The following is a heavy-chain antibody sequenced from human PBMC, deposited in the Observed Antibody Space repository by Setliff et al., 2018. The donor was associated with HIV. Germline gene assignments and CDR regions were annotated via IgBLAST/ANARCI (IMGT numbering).Heavy chain of an antibody. CDR1: GRSLSSGSYY. CDR2: LNTSGST. V-gene: IGHV4-61*02. J-gene: IGHJ4*02. Sequence: TSETLSLTCTVSGRSLSSGSYYWSWIRQPAGKGLEWIGRLNTSGSTNYNPSLKSRVTISVDTSKNQFSLKLSSVTAAHTAMYYCARGNPDYDILTGYCGHYFDYWGRGTLVTVSS. CDR3: ARGNPDYDILTGYCGHYFDY. D-gene: IGHD3-9*01.